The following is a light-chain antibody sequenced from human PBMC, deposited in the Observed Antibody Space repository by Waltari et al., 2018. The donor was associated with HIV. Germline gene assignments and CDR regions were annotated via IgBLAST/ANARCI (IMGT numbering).Light chain of an antibody. CDR3: SSFTKDFTVI. Sequence: SVVTQPASVSGFPGQSVPISCTGTDSDFRYGNFVSWYQQHPGKAPKVILFEVDSRASGVDDRFSGSKSGNTASLTISGLRTEDEANYYCSSFTKDFTVIFGGGTKVTIL. V-gene: IGLV2-14*03. CDR2: EVD. J-gene: IGLJ2*01. CDR1: DSDFRYGNF.